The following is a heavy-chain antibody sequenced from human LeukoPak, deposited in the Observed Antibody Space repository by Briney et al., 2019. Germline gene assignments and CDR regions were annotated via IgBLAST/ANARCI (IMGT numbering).Heavy chain of an antibody. CDR1: GFTFGDYV. Sequence: GGSLRLSCTASGFTFGDYVMSWFRQAPGKGLEWVSAISGSGGSTYYADSVKGRFTISRDNSKNTLYLQMNSLRAEDTAVYYCAKDRRFLEWFEPWGQGTMVTVSS. D-gene: IGHD3-3*01. V-gene: IGHV3-23*01. CDR3: AKDRRFLEWFEP. J-gene: IGHJ3*01. CDR2: ISGSGGST.